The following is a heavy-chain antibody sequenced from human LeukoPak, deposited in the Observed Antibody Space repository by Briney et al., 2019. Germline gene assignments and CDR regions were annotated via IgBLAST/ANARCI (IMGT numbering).Heavy chain of an antibody. V-gene: IGHV1-18*01. CDR2: ISAYNGNT. D-gene: IGHD4-17*01. J-gene: IGHJ5*02. CDR1: GYTFTSYG. Sequence: GASVKVPCKASGYTFTSYGISWVRQAPGQGFEWMGLISAYNGNTNYAQKLQGRVTMTTDTSTSTAYMELRSLRSDDTAVYYCARNPTVTTVNWFDPWGQGTLVTVSS. CDR3: ARNPTVTTVNWFDP.